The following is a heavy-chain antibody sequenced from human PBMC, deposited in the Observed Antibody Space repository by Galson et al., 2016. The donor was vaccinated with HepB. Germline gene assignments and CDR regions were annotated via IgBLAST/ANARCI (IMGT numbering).Heavy chain of an antibody. J-gene: IGHJ6*02. V-gene: IGHV5-51*01. CDR2: INPGDSDT. CDR3: ARRGSGIIRGILAYYDYGMDV. CDR1: GYNFTNYW. D-gene: IGHD3-16*01. Sequence: QSGAEVKKPGESLKISCKGSGYNFTNYWIGWVRQMPGKGLEWMGIINPGDSDTRYNPSIQGQVIISADKSINSAYLQWSSLEASDSAMCFCARRGSGIIRGILAYYDYGMDVWGQGTRVTVSS.